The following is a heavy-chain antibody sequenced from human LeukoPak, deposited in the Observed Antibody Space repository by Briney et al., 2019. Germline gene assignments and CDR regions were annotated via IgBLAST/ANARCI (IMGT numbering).Heavy chain of an antibody. D-gene: IGHD3-22*01. V-gene: IGHV3-48*03. CDR2: ISSGGSTI. CDR1: GFTFSTCE. CDR3: ARALYYYGSTGYTSGY. J-gene: IGHJ4*02. Sequence: PGGSLRLSCAASGFTFSTCEMNWVRQAPGKGLEWVSYISSGGSTIYYADSVKGRFTISRDNAKSSLYLQMNSLRVEDTAVYYCARALYYYGSTGYTSGYWGQGTLVTVSS.